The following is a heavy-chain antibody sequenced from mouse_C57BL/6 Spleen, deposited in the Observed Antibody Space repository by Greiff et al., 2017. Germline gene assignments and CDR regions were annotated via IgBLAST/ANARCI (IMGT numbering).Heavy chain of an antibody. CDR3: ARGLRRYAMDY. CDR2: ISYDGSN. D-gene: IGHD2-4*01. Sequence: ESGPGLVKPSQSLSLTCSVTCYSITSGYYWNWIRQFPGNKLEWMGYISYDGSNNYNPSLKNRISITRDTSKNQFFLMLNSVTTEDTATYYCARGLRRYAMDYWGQGASVTVSS. J-gene: IGHJ4*01. CDR1: CYSITSGYY. V-gene: IGHV3-6*01.